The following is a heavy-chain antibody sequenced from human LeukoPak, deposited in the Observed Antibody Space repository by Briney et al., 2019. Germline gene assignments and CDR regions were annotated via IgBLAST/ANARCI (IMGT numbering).Heavy chain of an antibody. V-gene: IGHV4-30-4*01. CDR3: ASFYDFWSGPCDY. J-gene: IGHJ4*02. Sequence: PLESLSLTCTVSGGSISSGDYYWSWIRQPPGKGLEWIGYIYYSGSTYYNPSLKSRVTISVDTSKNQFSLKLSSVTAADTAVYYCASFYDFWSGPCDYWGQGTLVTVSS. CDR2: IYYSGST. CDR1: GGSISSGDYY. D-gene: IGHD3-3*01.